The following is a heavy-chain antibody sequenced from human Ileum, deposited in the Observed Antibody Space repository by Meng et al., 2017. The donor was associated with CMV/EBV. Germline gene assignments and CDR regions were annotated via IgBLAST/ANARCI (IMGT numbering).Heavy chain of an antibody. J-gene: IGHJ4*02. V-gene: IGHV1-2*02. D-gene: IGHD4-17*01. Sequence: SCKASGYTFIGYYMHWVRQATGQRLEWMGWISPNSGGTNYAQKFQGRVTMTSDTSISTAYMELSRLTSDDTAVYYCARLLNGDRFFDYWGQGTLVTVSS. CDR3: ARLLNGDRFFDY. CDR2: ISPNSGGT. CDR1: GYTFIGYY.